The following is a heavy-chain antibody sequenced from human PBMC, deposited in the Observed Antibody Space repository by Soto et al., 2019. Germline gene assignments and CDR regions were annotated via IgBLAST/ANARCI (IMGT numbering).Heavy chain of an antibody. V-gene: IGHV1-24*01. D-gene: IGHD2-2*01. CDR3: ATDIYCSSTSCYIDY. Sequence: ASVKVSCKVSGYTLTELSMHWVRQAPGKGLEWMGGFDPEDGETIYAQKFQGRVTMTEDTSTDTAYMELSSLRSEDTAVYYCATDIYCSSTSCYIDYWGQGTLVTVSS. CDR1: GYTLTELS. CDR2: FDPEDGET. J-gene: IGHJ4*02.